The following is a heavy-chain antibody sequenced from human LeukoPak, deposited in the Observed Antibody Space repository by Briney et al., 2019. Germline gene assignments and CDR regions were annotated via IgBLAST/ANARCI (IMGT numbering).Heavy chain of an antibody. J-gene: IGHJ6*02. D-gene: IGHD3-10*01. Sequence: PGGSLRLSCAASGFTVSSNYMSWVRQAPGKGLEWVSGISGSGDNTYHADSVKGRLTISRDNSKNTLYLQMISLRAEDTAIYYCAKSGGLSGSGRLGVDVWGQETTVTVSS. CDR1: GFTVSSNY. CDR2: ISGSGDNT. V-gene: IGHV3-23*01. CDR3: AKSGGLSGSGRLGVDV.